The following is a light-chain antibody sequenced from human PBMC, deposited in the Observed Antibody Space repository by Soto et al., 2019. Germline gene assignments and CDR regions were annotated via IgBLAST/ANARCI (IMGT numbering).Light chain of an antibody. Sequence: QSVLTQPASESGSPGQSITISCTGTSSDVGGYNYVSWYQQRPGKAPKFMIYDVSNRPSGVSNRFSGSKSGNTASLTISGLQAEDEADYYCCSYTTSNTRQIVFGTGTKVTVL. CDR3: CSYTTSNTRQIV. J-gene: IGLJ1*01. CDR2: DVS. V-gene: IGLV2-14*01. CDR1: SSDVGGYNY.